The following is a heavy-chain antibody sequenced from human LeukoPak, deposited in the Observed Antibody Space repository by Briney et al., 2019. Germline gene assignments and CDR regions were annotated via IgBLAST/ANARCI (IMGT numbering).Heavy chain of an antibody. CDR2: INPSGGST. CDR3: ARDRSSGWGLFDY. CDR1: GYTFTSYY. Sequence: ASVKVSCKASGYTFTSYYMHWVRQAPGQGLEWMGIINPSGGSTSYAQKFQGRVTMTRDTSTSTVYMKLGSLRSEDTAVYYCARDRSSGWGLFDYWGQGTLVTVSS. D-gene: IGHD6-19*01. J-gene: IGHJ4*02. V-gene: IGHV1-46*01.